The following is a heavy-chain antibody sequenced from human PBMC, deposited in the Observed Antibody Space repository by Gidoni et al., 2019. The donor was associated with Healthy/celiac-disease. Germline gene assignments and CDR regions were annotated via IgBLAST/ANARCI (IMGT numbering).Heavy chain of an antibody. CDR3: ARGPDLLGPFGYGMDV. CDR2: IIPIFGTA. Sequence: QVQLVQSGAEVTKPGSSVTVSCKASGGPFSRYAISWVRQAPGQGLEWLGGIIPIFGTANYAQKFQGRVTITADESTSTAYMELSSLRSEDTAVYYCARGPDLLGPFGYGMDVWGQGTTVTVSS. J-gene: IGHJ6*02. CDR1: GGPFSRYA. D-gene: IGHD3-10*01. V-gene: IGHV1-69*01.